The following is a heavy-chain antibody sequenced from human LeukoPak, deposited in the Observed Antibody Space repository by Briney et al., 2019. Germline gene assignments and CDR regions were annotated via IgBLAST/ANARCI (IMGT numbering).Heavy chain of an antibody. D-gene: IGHD6-6*01. CDR2: INPNSGGT. CDR3: ARALSSLSLYYFDS. Sequence: ASVKVSCKASGYIFTGAYIHWVRQAPGQGLEWMGWINPNSGGTNRAQKFQGRVTLTGDTSTNTAYMELIRLNSNDTAVYYCARALSSLSLYYFDSWGQATLVTVSS. CDR1: GYIFTGAY. J-gene: IGHJ4*02. V-gene: IGHV1-2*02.